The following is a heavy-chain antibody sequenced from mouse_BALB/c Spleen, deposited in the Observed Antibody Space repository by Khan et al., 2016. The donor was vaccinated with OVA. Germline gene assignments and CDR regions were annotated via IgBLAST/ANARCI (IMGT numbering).Heavy chain of an antibody. CDR2: IYPGSGST. CDR3: AKIFYGNSYAMDY. Sequence: QIQLVQSGPELVKPGASVKMSCKASGYTFTDYDIRWVKQRTGQGLEWIGEIYPGSGSTYYNEKFKGKATLTADKSSNTAYIQHSSLTSEDSAVYFCAKIFYGNSYAMDYWGQGTAVTVSS. V-gene: IGHV1-77*01. D-gene: IGHD2-1*01. CDR1: GYTFTDYD. J-gene: IGHJ4*01.